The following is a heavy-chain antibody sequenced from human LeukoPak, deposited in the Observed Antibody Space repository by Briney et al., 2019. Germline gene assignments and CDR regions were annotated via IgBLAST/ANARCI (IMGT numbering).Heavy chain of an antibody. CDR2: VYSGTN. D-gene: IGHD1-26*01. Sequence: TSQTLSLTCTVSGGSVAGNYWSWIRQSPEKGLEWIGFVYSGTNNYNPSLRGRVTISEDTSKNQFSLKLTSVTAADTAVYYCVKGGQWDLLLVWGHGTLVSVSA. CDR3: VKGGQWDLLLV. J-gene: IGHJ4*01. V-gene: IGHV4-59*02. CDR1: GGSVAGNY.